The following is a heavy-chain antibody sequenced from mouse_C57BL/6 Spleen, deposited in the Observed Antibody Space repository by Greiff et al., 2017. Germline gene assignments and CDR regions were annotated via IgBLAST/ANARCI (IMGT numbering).Heavy chain of an antibody. CDR2: IHPNSGST. Sequence: QVQLKQPGAELVKPGASVKLSCKASGYTFTSYWMHWVKQRPGQGLEWIGMIHPNSGSTNYNEKFKSKATLTVDKSSSTAYMQLSSLTSEDSAVYYCARWGGIYFDVWGTGTTVTVSS. CDR1: GYTFTSYW. CDR3: ARWGGIYFDV. V-gene: IGHV1-64*01. J-gene: IGHJ1*03.